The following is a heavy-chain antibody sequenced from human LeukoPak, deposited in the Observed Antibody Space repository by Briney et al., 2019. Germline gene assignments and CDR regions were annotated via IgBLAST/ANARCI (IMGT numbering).Heavy chain of an antibody. CDR2: ISWNSGSI. J-gene: IGHJ3*02. D-gene: IGHD3-10*01. Sequence: GRSLRLSCAASGFTFDDYAMHWVRQAPGKGLEWVSGISWNSGSIGYADSVKGRFTISRDNAKNSLYLQMNSLRAEDTALYYCAKDQSITMVRGVIIDVAFDIWGQGTMVTVSS. CDR1: GFTFDDYA. CDR3: AKDQSITMVRGVIIDVAFDI. V-gene: IGHV3-9*01.